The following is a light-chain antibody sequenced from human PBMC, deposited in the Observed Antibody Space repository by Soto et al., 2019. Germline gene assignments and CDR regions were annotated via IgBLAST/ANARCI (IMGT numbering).Light chain of an antibody. V-gene: IGKV3-20*01. CDR3: QQYGSSPPSLT. Sequence: EIVLTQSPGTLSLSPGGRATLSCRASQSVSSSYLAWYRHKPGQAPRLLIYGASSRATGIPDRFSGSGSGTDFTLTISRLEPEDFAEYYCQQYGSSPPSLTFGGGTKVDIK. CDR1: QSVSSSY. J-gene: IGKJ4*01. CDR2: GAS.